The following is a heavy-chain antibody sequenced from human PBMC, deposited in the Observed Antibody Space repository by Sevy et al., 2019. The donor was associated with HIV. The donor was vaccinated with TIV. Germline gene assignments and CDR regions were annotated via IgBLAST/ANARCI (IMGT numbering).Heavy chain of an antibody. V-gene: IGHV1-69*13. D-gene: IGHD6-19*01. CDR1: GGTFSSYA. CDR2: IIPIFGTA. J-gene: IGHJ4*02. Sequence: ASLKVSCKASGGTFSSYAISWVRQAPGQGLEWMGGIIPIFGTANYAQKFQGRVTITADESTSTAYMELSSLRSEDTAVYYCARGGSGRDFDYWGQGTLVTVSS. CDR3: ARGGSGRDFDY.